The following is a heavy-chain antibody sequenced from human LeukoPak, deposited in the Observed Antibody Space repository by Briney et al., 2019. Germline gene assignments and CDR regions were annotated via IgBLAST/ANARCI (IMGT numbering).Heavy chain of an antibody. D-gene: IGHD2-15*01. Sequence: GGSLRLSCAASGFTFSGYAMSWVRQAPGKGLEWVSAISGSGGSTYYANSVKGRFTISRDNSKNTLYLQMNSLRAEDTAVYYCAKDLRRNCSGGSCPWGQGTLVTVSS. J-gene: IGHJ5*02. V-gene: IGHV3-23*01. CDR1: GFTFSGYA. CDR2: ISGSGGST. CDR3: AKDLRRNCSGGSCP.